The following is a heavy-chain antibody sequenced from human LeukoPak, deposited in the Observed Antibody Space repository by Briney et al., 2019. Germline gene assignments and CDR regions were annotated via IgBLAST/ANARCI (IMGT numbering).Heavy chain of an antibody. CDR3: ARDASLWLGEPHMDY. CDR1: VFTSSSYG. D-gene: IGHD3-10*01. J-gene: IGHJ4*02. Sequence: GGSLRLSCAASVFTSSSYGMHWVRQAPGKGLEWVAVIWYDGSNKYYADSVKGRFTISRDNSKNTLYLQMNNLSDEDTDVYYCARDASLWLGEPHMDYWGQGTLVTVSS. CDR2: IWYDGSNK. V-gene: IGHV3-33*01.